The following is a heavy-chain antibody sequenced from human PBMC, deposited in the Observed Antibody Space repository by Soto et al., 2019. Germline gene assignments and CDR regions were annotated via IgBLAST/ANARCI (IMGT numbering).Heavy chain of an antibody. J-gene: IGHJ2*01. V-gene: IGHV1-3*01. CDR2: INAGNGNT. CDR3: ARSGYSSGWYHWYFDF. CDR1: GYTFTNYG. D-gene: IGHD6-19*01. Sequence: ASVKVSCKASGYTFTNYGIHWVRQAPGQRLEWMGWINAGNGNTKYSQNFQGRVTITRDTSASTAHMELSSLRSEDTAVFYCARSGYSSGWYHWYFDFWGRGTLVTVSS.